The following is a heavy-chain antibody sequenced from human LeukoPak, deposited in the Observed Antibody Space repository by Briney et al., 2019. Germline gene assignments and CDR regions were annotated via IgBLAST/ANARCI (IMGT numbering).Heavy chain of an antibody. D-gene: IGHD6-19*01. J-gene: IGHJ4*02. V-gene: IGHV1-58*02. CDR1: GFTFTSSA. Sequence: SVKLSCKASGFTFTSSAIHWVRQSRGQRLEWIGWIVVGSGNTNYAQKFQERVTITRDMSTSTAYMELSSLRSEDTAVYYCAAEGIAVAAGYYWGQGTLVTVSS. CDR2: IVVGSGNT. CDR3: AAEGIAVAAGYY.